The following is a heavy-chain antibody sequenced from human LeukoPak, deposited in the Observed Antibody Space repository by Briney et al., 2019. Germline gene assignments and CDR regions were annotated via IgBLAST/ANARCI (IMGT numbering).Heavy chain of an antibody. CDR1: GGTFSSYA. CDR2: IIPIFGTA. V-gene: IGHV1-69*13. D-gene: IGHD1-26*01. J-gene: IGHJ4*02. Sequence: SVKVSCKASGGTFSSYAISWVRQAPGQGLEWMGGIIPIFGTANYAQKFQGRVTITADESTGTAYMELSSLRSEDTAVYYCARVGSGSYYDGGFDYWGQGTLVTVSS. CDR3: ARVGSGSYYDGGFDY.